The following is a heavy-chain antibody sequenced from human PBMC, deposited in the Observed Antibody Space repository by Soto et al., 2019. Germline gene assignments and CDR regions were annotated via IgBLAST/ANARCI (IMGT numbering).Heavy chain of an antibody. CDR1: GDSLNSNY. CDR3: ARGRAVTRSFYFDY. V-gene: IGHV4-59*01. D-gene: IGHD4-4*01. Sequence: ETLSLTCTVSGDSLNSNYWNWIRQSPSRGLEWIGYIHDSGSTDQNPSLKSRVTISIDTSKNQFSLTMTSVTAADTAVYYCARGRAVTRSFYFDYWGPGTLVTVSS. CDR2: IHDSGST. J-gene: IGHJ4*02.